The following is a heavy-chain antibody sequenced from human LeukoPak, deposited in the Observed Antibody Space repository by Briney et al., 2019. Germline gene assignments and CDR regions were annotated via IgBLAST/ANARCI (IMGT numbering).Heavy chain of an antibody. CDR1: GGSISSYY. V-gene: IGHV4-59*01. CDR2: IYYSGST. Sequence: SETLSLTCTVSGGSISSYYWSWIRQPPGKGLEWIGYIYYSGSTNYNPSLKSRATISVDTSKNQFSLKLSSVTAADTAVYYCARVPLGPYLWVDYWGQGTLVTVSS. CDR3: ARVPLGPYLWVDY. D-gene: IGHD3-16*01. J-gene: IGHJ4*02.